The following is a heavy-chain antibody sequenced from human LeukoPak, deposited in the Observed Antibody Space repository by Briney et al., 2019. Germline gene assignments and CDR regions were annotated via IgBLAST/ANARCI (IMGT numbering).Heavy chain of an antibody. CDR1: GFTFSSHA. CDR2: TSYDETNR. J-gene: IGHJ3*02. D-gene: IGHD2-15*01. V-gene: IGHV3-30-3*01. CDR3: ARDLYIEIISAFDI. Sequence: PGGSLRLSCAASGFTFSSHAMHWVRQAPGKGLEWVAVTSYDETNRFYADSVKGRFTISRDNAKNSLYLQMNSLRAEDTAVYFCARDLYIEIISAFDIWGQGTMVTVSS.